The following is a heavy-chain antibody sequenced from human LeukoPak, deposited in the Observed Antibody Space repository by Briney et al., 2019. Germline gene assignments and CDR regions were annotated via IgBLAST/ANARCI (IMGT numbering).Heavy chain of an antibody. Sequence: GGSLRLSCAASGFTFSDHYMDWVRQAPGKGLEWVGRTRNKANSYTTEYAASVKGRFTISRDDSKNSLYLQMNSLKTEDTAVYYCTTDLDFWREEGYYMDVWGKGTTVTVSS. D-gene: IGHD3-3*01. CDR2: TRNKANSYTT. J-gene: IGHJ6*03. CDR1: GFTFSDHY. CDR3: TTDLDFWREEGYYMDV. V-gene: IGHV3-72*01.